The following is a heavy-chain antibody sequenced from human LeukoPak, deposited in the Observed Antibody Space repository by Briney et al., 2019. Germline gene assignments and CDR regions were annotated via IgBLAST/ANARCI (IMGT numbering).Heavy chain of an antibody. D-gene: IGHD1-26*01. J-gene: IGHJ5*02. CDR3: ARGSSGSYREYNWFDP. V-gene: IGHV3-74*01. Sequence: GGSLRLSCAASGFSLTTYGMSWVRQSPGKGLEWVSRINSDGSSTSYADSVKGRFTISRDNAKNTLYLQMNSLRAEDTAVYYCARGSSGSYREYNWFDPWGQGTLVTVSS. CDR1: GFSLTTYG. CDR2: INSDGSST.